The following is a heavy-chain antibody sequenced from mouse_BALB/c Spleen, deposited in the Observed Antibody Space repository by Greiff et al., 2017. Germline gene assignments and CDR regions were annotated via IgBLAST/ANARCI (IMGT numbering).Heavy chain of an antibody. V-gene: IGHV1-26*01. Sequence: EVQLQQSGPELVKPGASVKMSCKASGYTFTDYYMKWVKQSHGKSLEWIGDINPNNGDTFYNQKFKGKATLTVDKSSSTAYMQLNSLTSEDSAVYYCARPYYYGSSPSYWYFDVWGAGTTVTVSS. CDR2: INPNNGDT. D-gene: IGHD1-1*01. CDR1: GYTFTDYY. J-gene: IGHJ1*01. CDR3: ARPYYYGSSPSYWYFDV.